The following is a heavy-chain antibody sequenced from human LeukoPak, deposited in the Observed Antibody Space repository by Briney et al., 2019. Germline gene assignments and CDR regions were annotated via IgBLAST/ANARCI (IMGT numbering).Heavy chain of an antibody. CDR2: INPSGGST. Sequence: ASVKVSCKASGYTFTSYYMHWVRQAPGQGLEWMGIINPSGGSTSYAQKFQGRVTMTRDTSTSTVYMELSSLRSEDTAVYYCALTIFGVVPIDYWGQGTLVTVSS. CDR3: ALTIFGVVPIDY. CDR1: GYTFTSYY. D-gene: IGHD3-3*01. V-gene: IGHV1-46*01. J-gene: IGHJ4*02.